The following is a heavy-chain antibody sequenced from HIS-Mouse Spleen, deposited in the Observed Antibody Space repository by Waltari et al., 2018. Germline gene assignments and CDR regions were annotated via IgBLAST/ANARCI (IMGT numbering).Heavy chain of an antibody. CDR1: GFTFSSYG. V-gene: IGHV3-30*18. D-gene: IGHD6-19*01. Sequence: QVQLVESGGGVVQPGRSLRLSCAASGFTFSSYGMHWVRQAPGQGMEGVAVISYDGSNKYYADSVKGRFTISRDNSKNTLYLQMSSLRAEDTAVYYCAKASSGWLDYWGQGTLVTVSS. CDR3: AKASSGWLDY. CDR2: ISYDGSNK. J-gene: IGHJ4*02.